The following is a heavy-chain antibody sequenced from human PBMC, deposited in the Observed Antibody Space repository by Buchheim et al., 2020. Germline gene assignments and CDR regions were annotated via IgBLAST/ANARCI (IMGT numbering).Heavy chain of an antibody. V-gene: IGHV1-2*06. CDR2: INPDSGGT. Sequence: QLQLVQSGAEVQKPGASVKVSCKASEYTFIGYYIHWVRQAPGQGLEWLGRINPDSGGTNYAQKFQGRVTITSDTSTSTAYMELSGLRSEDTAVYYCARYGVCSGSNCYDRFDYRYSGMDVWGKGTT. CDR3: ARYGVCSGSNCYDRFDYRYSGMDV. J-gene: IGHJ6*04. CDR1: EYTFIGYY. D-gene: IGHD2-2*01.